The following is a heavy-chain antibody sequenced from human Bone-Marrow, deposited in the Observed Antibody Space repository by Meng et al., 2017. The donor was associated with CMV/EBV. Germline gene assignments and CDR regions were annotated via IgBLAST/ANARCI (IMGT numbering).Heavy chain of an antibody. CDR2: IYSGGSST. CDR1: GFTFSSYA. J-gene: IGHJ6*02. V-gene: IGHV3-23*03. CDR3: AKDGKKFDYYYGIDV. Sequence: GESLKISCAASGFTFSSYAMSWVRQAPGKGLEWVSVIYSGGSSTYYADSVKGRFTISRDNSKNTLYLQMNSLRAEDTAVYYCAKDGKKFDYYYGIDVWGQGTTVTVSS. D-gene: IGHD1-26*01.